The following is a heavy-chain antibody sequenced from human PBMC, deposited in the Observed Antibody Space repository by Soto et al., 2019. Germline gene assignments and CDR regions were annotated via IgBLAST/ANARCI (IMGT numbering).Heavy chain of an antibody. CDR1: GFTFSSYA. CDR3: AKMPRYSSGSGWFDP. D-gene: IGHD6-19*01. Sequence: EVQLLESGGGLVQPGGSLRLSCAASGFTFSSYAMSWVRQAPGKGLEWVSAISGSGGSTYYADSVKGRFTISRDNSKNTLYLQLNSLRAEDTAVYYCAKMPRYSSGSGWFDPWGQGTLVTLSS. V-gene: IGHV3-23*01. CDR2: ISGSGGST. J-gene: IGHJ5*02.